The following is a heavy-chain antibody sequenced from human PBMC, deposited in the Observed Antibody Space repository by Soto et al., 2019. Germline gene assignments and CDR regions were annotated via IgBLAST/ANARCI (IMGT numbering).Heavy chain of an antibody. D-gene: IGHD3-16*01. V-gene: IGHV1-18*01. Sequence: ALVNFSCQASGYTFTNYGIAWVRQAPGQGVEWMGWISPYSGNTHYASKVQGRLTMTTDTSTSTAYMDLGSLTSDDTAVYYCAMVDNYVTPTPQDVWGQGTTVTVFS. CDR2: ISPYSGNT. CDR3: AMVDNYVTPTPQDV. CDR1: GYTFTNYG. J-gene: IGHJ6*02.